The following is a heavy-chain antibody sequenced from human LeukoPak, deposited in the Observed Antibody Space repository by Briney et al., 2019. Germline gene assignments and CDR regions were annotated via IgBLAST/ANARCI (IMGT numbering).Heavy chain of an antibody. CDR2: ISGTGGST. CDR3: AKDGDDYGDYVPYYYYGMDV. Sequence: GGSLRLSCAASGFTFSNYAMSWVRQAPGKGLEWVAGISGTGGSTHYADSVKGRFTISRDNSKNTVYLQMNSLRAEDTAVYYCAKDGDDYGDYVPYYYYGMDVWGQGTTVTVSS. J-gene: IGHJ6*02. V-gene: IGHV3-23*01. D-gene: IGHD4-17*01. CDR1: GFTFSNYA.